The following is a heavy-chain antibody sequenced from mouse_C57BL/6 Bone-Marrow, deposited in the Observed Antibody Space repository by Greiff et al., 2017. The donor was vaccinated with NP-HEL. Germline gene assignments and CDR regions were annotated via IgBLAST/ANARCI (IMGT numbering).Heavy chain of an antibody. J-gene: IGHJ2*01. Sequence: EVQLQQSGPELVKPGASVKISCKASGYSFTGYYMHWVKQSSEKSLEWIGEINPSTGGTSYNQKFKGKATLTVDKSSSTAYMQLKSLTSEDSAVYYCALITTVVGGGYWGQGTTLTVSS. D-gene: IGHD1-1*01. CDR3: ALITTVVGGGY. CDR2: INPSTGGT. V-gene: IGHV1-43*01. CDR1: GYSFTGYY.